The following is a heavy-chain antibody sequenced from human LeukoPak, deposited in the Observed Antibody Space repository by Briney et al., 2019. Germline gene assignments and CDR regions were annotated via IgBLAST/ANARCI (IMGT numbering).Heavy chain of an antibody. V-gene: IGHV1-69*04. CDR1: GGTFSSYA. D-gene: IGHD1-26*01. CDR2: IIPILGIA. J-gene: IGHJ3*02. CDR3: ARAKWELQAFDI. Sequence: ASVKVSCKASGGTFSSYAISWLRQAPGQGLEWMGRIIPILGIANYAQKFQGRVTITADKSTSTAYMELSSLRSEDTAVYYCARAKWELQAFDIWGQGTMVTVSS.